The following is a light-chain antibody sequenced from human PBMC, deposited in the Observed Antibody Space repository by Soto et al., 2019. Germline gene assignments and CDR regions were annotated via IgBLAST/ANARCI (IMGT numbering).Light chain of an antibody. V-gene: IGKV1-9*01. CDR2: AAS. Sequence: IQLTQSPSSLSASVGDRVTITCRASQGIGSYLAWYQQKPGKAPKLLIYAASTLQSGVPSRFSGSGSGTDFTLTISSLQPEDFATYYCQQLNSYPWTFGQGTKVDIK. CDR1: QGIGSY. CDR3: QQLNSYPWT. J-gene: IGKJ1*01.